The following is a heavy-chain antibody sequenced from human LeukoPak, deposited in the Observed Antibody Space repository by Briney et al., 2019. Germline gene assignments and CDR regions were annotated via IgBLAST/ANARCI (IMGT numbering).Heavy chain of an antibody. Sequence: ASVKVSCKASGYTFTSYGISWVRQAPGQGLEWMGWISAYNGNTNYAQELQGRVTMTTDTSTSTAYMGLRSLRSDDTAVYYCASSRYDYVWGSYRPTRFDYWGQGTLVTVS. D-gene: IGHD3-16*02. CDR2: ISAYNGNT. V-gene: IGHV1-18*01. CDR3: ASSRYDYVWGSYRPTRFDY. CDR1: GYTFTSYG. J-gene: IGHJ4*02.